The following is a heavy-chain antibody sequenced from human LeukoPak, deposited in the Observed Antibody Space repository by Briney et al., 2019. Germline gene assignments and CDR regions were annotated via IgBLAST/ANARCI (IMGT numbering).Heavy chain of an antibody. Sequence: GRSLRLSCAASGFTFSSYGMHWVRQAPGKGLEWVAVISYDGSNKYYADSVKGRFTISRDNSKNTLYLQMNSLRAEDTAVYYCAESHNKGSGYDYWGQGTLVTVSS. CDR1: GFTFSSYG. CDR3: AESHNKGSGYDY. J-gene: IGHJ4*02. V-gene: IGHV3-30*03. D-gene: IGHD3-22*01. CDR2: ISYDGSNK.